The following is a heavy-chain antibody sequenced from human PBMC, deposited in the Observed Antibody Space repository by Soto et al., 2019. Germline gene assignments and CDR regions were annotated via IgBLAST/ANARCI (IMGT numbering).Heavy chain of an antibody. Sequence: GESLKISCAASGFTFSNAWMSWVRQAPGKGLEWVGRIKSKTDGGTTDYAAPVKGRFTISRDDSKNTLYLQMNSLKTEDTAVYYCTSGSGYDVGDYWGQGTLVTVSS. V-gene: IGHV3-15*01. CDR2: IKSKTDGGTT. J-gene: IGHJ4*02. CDR1: GFTFSNAW. D-gene: IGHD5-12*01. CDR3: TSGSGYDVGDY.